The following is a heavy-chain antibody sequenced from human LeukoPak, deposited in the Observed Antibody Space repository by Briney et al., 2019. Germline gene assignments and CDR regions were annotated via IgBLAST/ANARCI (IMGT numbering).Heavy chain of an antibody. J-gene: IGHJ5*02. CDR1: GFTFSSYA. Sequence: PGGSLRLSCATSGFTFSSYAMSWVRQAPGKGLEWVSAISGSGGSTYYADSVKGRFTISRDNSKNTLYLQMNSLRAEDTAVYYCAGTCLKYCGSTSWFDPWGQGTLVTVSS. V-gene: IGHV3-23*01. CDR2: ISGSGGST. CDR3: AGTCLKYCGSTSWFDP. D-gene: IGHD2-2*01.